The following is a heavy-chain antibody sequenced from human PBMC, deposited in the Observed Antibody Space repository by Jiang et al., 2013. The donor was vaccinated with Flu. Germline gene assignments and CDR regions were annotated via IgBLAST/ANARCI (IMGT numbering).Heavy chain of an antibody. Sequence: LLKPSETLSLTCAVYGGSFSGYYWSWIRQPPGKGLEWIGEINHSGSTNYNPSLKSRVTISVDTSKNQFSLKLSSVTAADTAVYYCARRTPMVRGIDYWGQGTLVTVSS. CDR3: ARRTPMVRGIDY. D-gene: IGHD3-10*01. J-gene: IGHJ4*02. CDR2: INHSGST. CDR1: GGSFSGYY. V-gene: IGHV4-34*01.